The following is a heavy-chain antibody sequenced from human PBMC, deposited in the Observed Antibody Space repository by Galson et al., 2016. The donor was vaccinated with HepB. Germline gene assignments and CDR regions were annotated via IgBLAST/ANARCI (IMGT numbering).Heavy chain of an antibody. CDR2: IYYSGST. Sequence: SETLSLTCTVSGGSINSSYYWGWIRQPPGKGLEWIGSIYYSGSTYYNPSLKSRVTISLDTSKNQFSLKLNSAIAAETAVDYCARHHVASCCRRDYWGQGTLVTVSS. CDR1: GGSINSSYY. D-gene: IGHD2-2*01. V-gene: IGHV4-39*01. J-gene: IGHJ4*02. CDR3: ARHHVASCCRRDY.